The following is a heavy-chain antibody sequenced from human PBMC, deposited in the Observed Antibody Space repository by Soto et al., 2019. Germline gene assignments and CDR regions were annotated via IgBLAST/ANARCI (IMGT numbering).Heavy chain of an antibody. CDR2: IDASSTHI. D-gene: IGHD3-16*01. CDR1: GFSFSTYN. Sequence: GGSLRLTCAASGFSFSTYNMNWVRQAPGKGLEWVSSIDASSTHIYYADSVKGRFTISRDNGKSSLYLQMDSLRAEDTALYYCVRQQYDFLVDPWGQGTLVTVSS. J-gene: IGHJ5*02. V-gene: IGHV3-21*01. CDR3: VRQQYDFLVDP.